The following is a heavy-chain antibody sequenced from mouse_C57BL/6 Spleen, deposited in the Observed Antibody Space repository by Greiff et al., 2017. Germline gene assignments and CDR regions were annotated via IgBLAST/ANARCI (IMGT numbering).Heavy chain of an antibody. J-gene: IGHJ3*01. D-gene: IGHD1-1*01. CDR2: IYPRSGNT. Sequence: QVHVKQSGAELARPGASVKLSCKASGYTFTSYGISWVKQRTGQGLEWIGEIYPRSGNTYYNEKFKGKATLTADKSSSTAYMELRSLTSEDSAVYFCHDYGSRELAWFAYWGQGTLVTVSA. CDR1: GYTFTSYG. CDR3: HDYGSRELAWFAY. V-gene: IGHV1-81*01.